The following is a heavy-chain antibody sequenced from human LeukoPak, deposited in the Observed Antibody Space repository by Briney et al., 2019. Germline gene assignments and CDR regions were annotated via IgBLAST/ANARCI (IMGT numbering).Heavy chain of an antibody. CDR2: ISGSGGST. CDR3: AKFYQLPYNYYMDV. D-gene: IGHD2-2*01. V-gene: IGHV3-23*01. CDR1: GFTFSSYE. Sequence: GGSLRLSCAASGFTFSSYEMNWVRQAPGKGLEWVSAISGSGGSTYYADSAKGRFTISRDNSKNTLYLQMNSLRAEDTAVYYCAKFYQLPYNYYMDVWGKGTTVTISS. J-gene: IGHJ6*03.